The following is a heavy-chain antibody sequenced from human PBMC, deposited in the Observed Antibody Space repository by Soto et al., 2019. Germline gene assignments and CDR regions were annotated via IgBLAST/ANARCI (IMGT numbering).Heavy chain of an antibody. D-gene: IGHD3-9*01. J-gene: IGHJ4*02. CDR3: ERVYYDILTGYYPTMYYFDY. CDR1: GYTFTSYG. Sequence: ASVKVSCKASGYTFTSYGISWVRQAPGQGLEWMGWISAYNGNTNYAQKLQGRVTMTTDTSTSTAYMELRSLRSDDTAVYYCERVYYDILTGYYPTMYYFDYWGQGTLVTVSS. V-gene: IGHV1-18*01. CDR2: ISAYNGNT.